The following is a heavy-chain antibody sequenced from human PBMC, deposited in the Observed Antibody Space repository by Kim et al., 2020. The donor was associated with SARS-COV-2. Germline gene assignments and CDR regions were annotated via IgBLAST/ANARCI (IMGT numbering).Heavy chain of an antibody. CDR3: AREYGDSPFDY. Sequence: ANYAQKIQDRVTITADESTSTAYMELSSLRSEDKAVDYCAREYGDSPFDYWGQGTLVTVSS. J-gene: IGHJ4*02. D-gene: IGHD4-17*01. CDR2: A. V-gene: IGHV1-69*01.